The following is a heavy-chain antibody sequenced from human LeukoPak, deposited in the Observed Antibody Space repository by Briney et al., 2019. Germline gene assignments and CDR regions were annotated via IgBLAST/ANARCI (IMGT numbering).Heavy chain of an antibody. CDR2: IRYDGSNK. CDR3: ATGPVRGGYYFDY. D-gene: IGHD3-10*01. CDR1: GFTFSSYG. J-gene: IGHJ4*02. V-gene: IGHV3-30*02. Sequence: PGGSLRLSCAASGFTFSSYGMHWVRQAPGKGLEWVAFIRYDGSNKYYADSVKGRFTISRDNSKNTLYLQMNSLRAEDTAVYYCATGPVRGGYYFDYWGQGTLVTVSS.